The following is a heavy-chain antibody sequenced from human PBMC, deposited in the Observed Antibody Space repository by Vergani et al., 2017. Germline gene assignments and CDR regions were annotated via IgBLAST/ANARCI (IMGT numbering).Heavy chain of an antibody. CDR3: ARVNTETNGHLYYYYYMDV. CDR1: GGSFTSYH. Sequence: QVQLQQWGGGLLKPSETLSLTCVVNGGSFTSYHWTWIRQSPGEGREWVVDIDHTGRPDYNPSLKIRLTISVDKPRNQFSLTLNSVTATDTAIYFCARVNTETNGHLYYYYYMDVWGQGTAVTVS. J-gene: IGHJ6*03. V-gene: IGHV4-34*01. CDR2: IDHTGRP. D-gene: IGHD4-11*01.